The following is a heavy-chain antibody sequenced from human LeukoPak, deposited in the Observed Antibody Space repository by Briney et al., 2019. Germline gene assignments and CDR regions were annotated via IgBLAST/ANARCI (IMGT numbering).Heavy chain of an antibody. CDR3: ARREYSSSWYLYAFDI. J-gene: IGHJ3*02. CDR2: IYYSGST. D-gene: IGHD6-13*01. Sequence: PSETLSLTCTVSGGSISSSSYYWGWIRQPPGKGLEWIGSIYYSGSTYYNPSLKSRVTISVDTSKNQFSLKLSSVTAADTAVYYYARREYSSSWYLYAFDIWGQGTMVTVSS. CDR1: GGSISSSSYY. V-gene: IGHV4-39*01.